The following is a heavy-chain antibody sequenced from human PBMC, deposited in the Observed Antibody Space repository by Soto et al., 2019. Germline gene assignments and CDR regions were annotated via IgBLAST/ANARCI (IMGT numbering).Heavy chain of an antibody. J-gene: IGHJ4*02. D-gene: IGHD1-26*01. CDR3: ARHSSGSRHPGFDY. V-gene: IGHV4-39*01. CDR2: LDDGGTS. CDR1: GGCISSSTSY. Sequence: QLQLQESGPGLVKPSGTLALTCTVSGGCISSSTSYWGWVRQPPGKGLEWIASLDDGGTSHYHQSLRSRVTISVDTSKNHLSLKLSSVTAADTAVYYCARHSSGSRHPGFDYWGQGTLVTVSS.